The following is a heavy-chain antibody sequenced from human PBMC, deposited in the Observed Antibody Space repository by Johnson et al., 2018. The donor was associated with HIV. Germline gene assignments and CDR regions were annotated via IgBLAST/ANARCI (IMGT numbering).Heavy chain of an antibody. CDR2: ISWNGGNNK. D-gene: IGHD3-22*01. Sequence: VQLVESGGGVVRPGGSLRLSCAASGFRFDDHGMSWVRQAPGKGLEWVSGISWNGGNNKYYADSVKGRFTISRDYSKNTLYMQMNSLRAEDTAVYYCATFYYDNSNYFELASFFPGPTDLWGQGTLVTVSS. CDR3: ATFYYDNSNYFELASFFPGPTDL. V-gene: IGHV3-20*04. J-gene: IGHJ3*01. CDR1: GFRFDDHG.